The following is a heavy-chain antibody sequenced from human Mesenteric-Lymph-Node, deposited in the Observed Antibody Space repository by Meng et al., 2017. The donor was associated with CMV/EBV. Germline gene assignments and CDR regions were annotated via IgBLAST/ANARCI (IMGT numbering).Heavy chain of an antibody. CDR2: IGTAGDT. CDR1: GFTFSSYD. D-gene: IGHD3-10*01. J-gene: IGHJ3*02. V-gene: IGHV3-13*01. CDR3: ARGFSGDAFDI. Sequence: GESLKISCAASGFTFSSYDMHWVRQATGKGLEWVSAIGTAGDTYYPGSVKGRFTISRENAKSSLYLQMNSLRAGDTAVYYCARGFSGDAFDIWGQGTMVTVSS.